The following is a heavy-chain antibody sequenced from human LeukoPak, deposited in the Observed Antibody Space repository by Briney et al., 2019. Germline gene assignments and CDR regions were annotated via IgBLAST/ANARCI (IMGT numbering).Heavy chain of an antibody. V-gene: IGHV4-59*01. J-gene: IGHJ4*02. CDR1: GGSISSYY. Sequence: SETLSLTCTVSGGSISSYYWSWIRQPPGKGLEWIGYIYYGGSTNYNPSLKSRVTISVDTSKNQFSLKLSSVTAADTAVYYCARVSYGGNEIDYWGQGTLVTVSS. CDR3: ARVSYGGNEIDY. D-gene: IGHD4-23*01. CDR2: IYYGGST.